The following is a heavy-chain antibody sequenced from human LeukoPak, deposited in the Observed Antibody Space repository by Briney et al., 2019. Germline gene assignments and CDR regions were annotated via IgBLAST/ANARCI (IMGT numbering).Heavy chain of an antibody. CDR1: GGSISGYS. CDR3: GGPYGASISKWFDP. D-gene: IGHD4/OR15-4a*01. Sequence: PSETLSLTCTVSGGSISGYSWSWIRQSPGGGLEWIGYIYYSGDTAYNPSLRSRVTMSVDTSKNQLSLQLSSMTTADTAVYCAGGPYGASISKWFDPWGQGTLVIVSS. V-gene: IGHV4-59*03. J-gene: IGHJ5*02. CDR2: IYYSGDT.